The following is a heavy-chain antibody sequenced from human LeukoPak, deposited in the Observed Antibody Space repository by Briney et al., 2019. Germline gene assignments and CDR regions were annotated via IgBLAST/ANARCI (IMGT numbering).Heavy chain of an antibody. J-gene: IGHJ4*02. V-gene: IGHV3-48*04. Sequence: GGSLRLSCAASGFTFSSYTMNWVRQAPGKGLEWISYISSSSSTIYYADSVKGRFTISRDNAKNSLYLQMNSLRAEDTAVYYCARSYYDSTSDYWGQGTLVTVSS. CDR3: ARSYYDSTSDY. D-gene: IGHD3-22*01. CDR2: ISSSSSTI. CDR1: GFTFSSYT.